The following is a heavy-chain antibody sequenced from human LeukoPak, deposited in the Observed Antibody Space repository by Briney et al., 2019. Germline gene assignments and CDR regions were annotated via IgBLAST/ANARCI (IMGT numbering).Heavy chain of an antibody. V-gene: IGHV4-59*11. Sequence: PSETLSLTCSVSGSSINSHYWSWIRQSPGKGLEWIGYVFNGGSTNYNPPLKSRVTMSLDTSRDQFSLRLSSVTAADTAIYYCASRPADSTWFGVFDYWSQGTLVTVSS. CDR3: ASRPADSTWFGVFDY. CDR1: GSSINSHY. CDR2: VFNGGST. J-gene: IGHJ4*02. D-gene: IGHD3-10*01.